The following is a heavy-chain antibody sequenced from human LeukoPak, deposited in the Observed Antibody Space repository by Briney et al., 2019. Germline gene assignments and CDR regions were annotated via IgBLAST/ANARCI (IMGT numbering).Heavy chain of an antibody. J-gene: IGHJ4*02. CDR2: IYTSGST. CDR3: ARGLNYDYVWGSYGPNCFDY. Sequence: NPSETLSLTCTVSGGSISSYYWSWIRQPAGKGLEWIGRIYTSGSTNYNPSLKSRVTMSVDTSKNQFSLKLSSVTAADTAVYYCARGLNYDYVWGSYGPNCFDYWGQGTLVTVSS. CDR1: GGSISSYY. V-gene: IGHV4-4*07. D-gene: IGHD3-16*01.